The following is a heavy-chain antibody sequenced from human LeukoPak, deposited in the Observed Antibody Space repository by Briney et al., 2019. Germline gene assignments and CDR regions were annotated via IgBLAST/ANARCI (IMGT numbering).Heavy chain of an antibody. J-gene: IGHJ4*02. D-gene: IGHD6-13*01. CDR1: GGSISSSSYY. Sequence: PSETLSLTCTVSGGSISSSSYYWGWIRQPPGKGLEWIGSIYYGGSTYYNPSLKSRVTISVDTSKNQFSLKLSSVTAADTAVYYCARHANYDRLAAAVTYWGQGTLVTVSS. CDR2: IYYGGST. CDR3: ARHANYDRLAAAVTY. V-gene: IGHV4-39*01.